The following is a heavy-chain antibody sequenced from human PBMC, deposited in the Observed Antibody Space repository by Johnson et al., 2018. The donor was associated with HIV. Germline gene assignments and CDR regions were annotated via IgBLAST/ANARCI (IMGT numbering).Heavy chain of an antibody. Sequence: VQLVESGGGLVQPGGSLRLSCAASGFTFSSYWMHWVRQAPGKGLAWVSRINRDGSSTSYADSVKGRFTISSDKAKNTRYLQMNSLRAEDTAVYYCALEGFGAFDIWGQGTVVTVSP. CDR1: GFTFSSYW. J-gene: IGHJ3*02. V-gene: IGHV3-74*01. D-gene: IGHD3-16*01. CDR2: INRDGSST. CDR3: ALEGFGAFDI.